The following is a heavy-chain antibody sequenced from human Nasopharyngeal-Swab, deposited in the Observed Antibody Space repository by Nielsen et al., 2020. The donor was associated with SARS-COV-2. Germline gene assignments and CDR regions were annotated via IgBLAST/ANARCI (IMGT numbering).Heavy chain of an antibody. V-gene: IGHV1-46*01. CDR2: INPSGGST. CDR3: ARGEAWLHLDY. D-gene: IGHD3-22*01. Sequence: WVRQAPGQGLEWMGIINPSGGSTSYAQKFQGRVTMTRDTSTSTVYMELSSLRSEDTAVYYCARGEAWLHLDYWGQGTLVTVSS. J-gene: IGHJ4*02.